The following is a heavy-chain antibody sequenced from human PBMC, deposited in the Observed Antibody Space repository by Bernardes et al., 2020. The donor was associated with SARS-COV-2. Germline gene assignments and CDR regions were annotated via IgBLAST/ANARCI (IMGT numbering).Heavy chain of an antibody. J-gene: IGHJ5*02. CDR2: LNKDGSEK. Sequence: GFLRLSCAASGFTPRSSRMSWVRQAPGKWLEWVAKLNKDGSEKYYVDSGKGRFTISRDNAKTSLYLEVNSLRAEDTAVYYCARGAYMFGNDLWSQGTLVTVSS. D-gene: IGHD3-3*02. CDR1: GFTPRSSR. CDR3: ARGAYMFGNDL. V-gene: IGHV3-7*01.